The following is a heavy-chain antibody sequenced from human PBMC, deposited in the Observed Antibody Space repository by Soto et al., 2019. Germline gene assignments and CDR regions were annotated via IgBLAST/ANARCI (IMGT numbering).Heavy chain of an antibody. CDR3: VRVSFDLNNAPFDL. Sequence: QVQLVQSGAEVKKPGASVKVSCKASGYSFTSYDFTWVRQAPGQGLEWMGWMNPNSGNTGYAQKFQGRVTMTRSTSIRAAYMELSSLRSEDTAMYYCVRVSFDLNNAPFDLWGQGTLVTVSS. J-gene: IGHJ4*02. CDR1: GYSFTSYD. CDR2: MNPNSGNT. V-gene: IGHV1-8*01. D-gene: IGHD1-1*01.